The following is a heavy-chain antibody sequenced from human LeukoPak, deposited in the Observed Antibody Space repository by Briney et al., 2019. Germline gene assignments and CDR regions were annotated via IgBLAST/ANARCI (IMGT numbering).Heavy chain of an antibody. J-gene: IGHJ6*03. V-gene: IGHV3-53*01. CDR2: IYSGGST. CDR3: ATRTGSSSYYMDV. CDR1: GFTVSSNY. D-gene: IGHD1/OR15-1a*01. Sequence: GGSLRLSCAASGFTVSSNYMSWVRQAPGKGLEWVSVIYSGGSTYYADSVKGQFTISRDNSKNTLYLQMNSLRAEDTAVYYCATRTGSSSYYMDVWGKGTTVTVSS.